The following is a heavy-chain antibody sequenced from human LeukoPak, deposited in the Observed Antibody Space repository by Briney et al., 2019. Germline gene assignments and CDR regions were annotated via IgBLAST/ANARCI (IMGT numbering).Heavy chain of an antibody. CDR2: NYYSGNT. V-gene: IGHV4-39*01. J-gene: IGHJ4*02. CDR1: GVSISSSNCY. CDR3: ARQTGSGLFILP. D-gene: IGHD3/OR15-3a*01. Sequence: SETMSLTCTVSGVSISSSNCYWGWISEHPGKGMGWIGSNYYSGNTSYNASLKSQVSISIDTSNNQFSLRLTSVTAADTAVYYCARQTGSGLFILPGGQGTLVTVSS.